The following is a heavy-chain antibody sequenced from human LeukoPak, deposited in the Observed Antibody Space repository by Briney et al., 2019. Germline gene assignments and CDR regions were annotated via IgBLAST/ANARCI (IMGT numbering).Heavy chain of an antibody. CDR1: GYSFTSYW. D-gene: IGHD5-12*01. CDR3: ARVISGYDWGYFDY. J-gene: IGHJ4*02. V-gene: IGHV5-10-1*01. CDR2: IDPSDSYT. Sequence: GESLKISRKGSGYSFTSYWISWVRQMPGKGLEWMGRIDPSDSYTNYSPSFQGHVTISADKSISAAYLQWSSLKASDTAMYYCARVISGYDWGYFDYWGQGTLVTVSS.